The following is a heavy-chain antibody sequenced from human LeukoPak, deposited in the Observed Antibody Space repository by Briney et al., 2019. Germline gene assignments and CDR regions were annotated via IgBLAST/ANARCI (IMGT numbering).Heavy chain of an antibody. CDR1: GGTFSGYA. V-gene: IGHV1-69*04. CDR2: IIPILGIA. D-gene: IGHD3-9*01. CDR3: ASYDILTGYYLDGEYYYYGMDV. J-gene: IGHJ6*02. Sequence: SVKVSCKASGGTFSGYAISWVRQAPGQGLEWMGRIIPILGIANYAQKFQGRVTITADKSTSTAYMELSSLRSEDTAVYYCASYDILTGYYLDGEYYYYGMDVWGQGTTVTVSS.